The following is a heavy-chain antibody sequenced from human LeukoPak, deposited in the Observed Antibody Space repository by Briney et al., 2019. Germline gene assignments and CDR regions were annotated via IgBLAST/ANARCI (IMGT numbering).Heavy chain of an antibody. D-gene: IGHD3-10*01. CDR3: ARERGSRSLDV. CDR1: GFTVSSTY. Sequence: PGGSLRLSCAASGFTVSSTYMSWVRQAPGKGLEWVSVIYSGGNTYYADSVKGRFTFSRDNSKNTLYLQMHSLRAEDTAMYYCARERGSRSLDVWGQGTTVTVSS. CDR2: IYSGGNT. V-gene: IGHV3-53*01. J-gene: IGHJ6*02.